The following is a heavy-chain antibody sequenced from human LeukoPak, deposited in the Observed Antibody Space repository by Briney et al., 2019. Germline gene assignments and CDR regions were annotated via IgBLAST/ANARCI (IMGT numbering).Heavy chain of an antibody. D-gene: IGHD2-2*03. CDR1: GFTFSSYS. CDR2: ISSSGSYI. Sequence: SPGGSLRLSCAASGFTFSSYSMNWARQAPGKGLEWVSSISSSGSYIYYADSVKGRFTISRDNAKNSLYLQMNSLRAEDTAVYYCATEWIRLGFPALDYWGQGTLVTVSS. J-gene: IGHJ4*02. CDR3: ATEWIRLGFPALDY. V-gene: IGHV3-21*01.